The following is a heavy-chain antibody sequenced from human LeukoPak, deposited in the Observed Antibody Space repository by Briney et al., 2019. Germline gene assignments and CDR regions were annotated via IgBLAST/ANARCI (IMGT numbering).Heavy chain of an antibody. V-gene: IGHV1-2*02. J-gene: IGHJ5*02. CDR1: GYTFTGHY. Sequence: ASVKVSCKASGYTFTGHYIHWVRQAPGQGLEWVGWINPKNGGSNYAQKFQGRVIMTRDRSISTAYMELNRLTSDDTAVYYCARASFWESPINWFAPWGQGTLVTVSS. CDR3: ARASFWESPINWFAP. D-gene: IGHD3-16*01. CDR2: INPKNGGS.